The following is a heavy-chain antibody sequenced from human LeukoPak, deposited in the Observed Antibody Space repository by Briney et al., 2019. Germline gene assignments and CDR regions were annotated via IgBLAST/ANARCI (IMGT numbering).Heavy chain of an antibody. CDR1: GGSITSGGYF. Sequence: SETLSLTCTVTGGSITSGGYFWSWIRQHPGKGLEWIGYISYSGNTYYNPSLKSRLTISVDTSKNQFSLKLSSVTAADTAVYYCARSFGESYFDYWGQGILVTVSS. J-gene: IGHJ4*02. V-gene: IGHV4-31*03. CDR3: ARSFGESYFDY. D-gene: IGHD3-10*01. CDR2: ISYSGNT.